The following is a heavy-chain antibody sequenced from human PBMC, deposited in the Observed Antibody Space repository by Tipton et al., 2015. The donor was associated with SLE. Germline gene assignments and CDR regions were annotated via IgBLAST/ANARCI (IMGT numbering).Heavy chain of an antibody. CDR1: GGSIISSNW. Sequence: TLSLTCAVSGGSIISSNWWSWVRQPPGKGLEWIGEIYHLGSTNYNPSLKSRVTISVDTSKNQFSLKLSSVTAADTAVYYCARGGLDWYFDLWGRGTLVTVSS. CDR2: IYHLGST. J-gene: IGHJ2*01. D-gene: IGHD3/OR15-3a*01. V-gene: IGHV4-4*02. CDR3: ARGGLDWYFDL.